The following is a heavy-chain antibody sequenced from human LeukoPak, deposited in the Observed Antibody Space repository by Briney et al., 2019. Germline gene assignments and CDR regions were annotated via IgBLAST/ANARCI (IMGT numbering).Heavy chain of an antibody. CDR3: ARVGLSNYFDY. CDR1: GFTFSSYG. D-gene: IGHD2/OR15-2a*01. J-gene: IGHJ4*02. CDR2: ISGSGGST. V-gene: IGHV3-23*01. Sequence: GGSLRLSCAASGFTFSSYGMSWVPQAPGKGLEWVSAISGSGGSTYYADSVKGRFTISRDNSKNTLYLQMNSLRAEDTALYYCARVGLSNYFDYWGQGTLVTVSS.